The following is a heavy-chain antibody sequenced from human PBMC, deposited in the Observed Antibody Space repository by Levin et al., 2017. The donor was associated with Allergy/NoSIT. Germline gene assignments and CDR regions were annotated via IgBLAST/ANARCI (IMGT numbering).Heavy chain of an antibody. V-gene: IGHV3-23*01. CDR3: AKAWASGWYYCDY. CDR1: GFTFSNYA. Sequence: GESLKISCAASGFTFSNYAMTWVRQAPGKGLEWVSDISGSGGSTHYADSVRGRFTISRDNSKNTLYLQLNSLRAEDTAVYHCAKAWASGWYYCDYWGQGALVTVSS. J-gene: IGHJ4*02. D-gene: IGHD6-19*01. CDR2: ISGSGGST.